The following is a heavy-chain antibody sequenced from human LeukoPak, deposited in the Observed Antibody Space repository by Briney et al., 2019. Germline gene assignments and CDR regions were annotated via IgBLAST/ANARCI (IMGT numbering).Heavy chain of an antibody. Sequence: GGSLKLSCAASGFTFSSYAMSWVRQAPGKGLEWVANIKQDGSEKYYVDSVKGRFTISRDNAKDSLYLQMNSLRAEDTAVYYCARDRIRYGSGSYYNSHYFDYWGQGTLVTVSS. CDR2: IKQDGSEK. V-gene: IGHV3-7*01. D-gene: IGHD3-10*01. CDR1: GFTFSSYA. CDR3: ARDRIRYGSGSYYNSHYFDY. J-gene: IGHJ4*02.